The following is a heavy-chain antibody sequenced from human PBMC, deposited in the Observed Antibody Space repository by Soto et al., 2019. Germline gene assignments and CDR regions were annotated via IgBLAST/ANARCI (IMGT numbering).Heavy chain of an antibody. Sequence: QITLKESGPTLVKPTQTLTLTCTFSGFSLSTNGVGVGWIRQPPGKALEWLALIYWDDDKRYSPSLKSRLTITKYTSKDRVVLTMTNMDPVDTATYYCAHSPRITMYDYWGQGTLVTVSS. J-gene: IGHJ4*02. CDR1: GFSLSTNGVG. CDR3: AHSPRITMYDY. V-gene: IGHV2-5*02. D-gene: IGHD3-10*02. CDR2: IYWDDDK.